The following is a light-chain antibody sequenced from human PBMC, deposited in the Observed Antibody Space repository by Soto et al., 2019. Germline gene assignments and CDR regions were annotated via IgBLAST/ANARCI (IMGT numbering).Light chain of an antibody. CDR2: EVS. Sequence: QSALTQPASVSGSPGQSITISCTGTSSDVGGYNYVSWYQQHPGKAPKLMIYEVSNRPSGVSNRFSGSKFGNTASLTISGLQAEDEADYYCSSYTSSSIPVVFGGGTKVTVL. CDR1: SSDVGGYNY. J-gene: IGLJ2*01. CDR3: SSYTSSSIPVV. V-gene: IGLV2-14*01.